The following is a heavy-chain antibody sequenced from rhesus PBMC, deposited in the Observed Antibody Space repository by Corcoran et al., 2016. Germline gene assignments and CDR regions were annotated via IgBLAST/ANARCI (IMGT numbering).Heavy chain of an antibody. V-gene: IGHV4-127*01. D-gene: IGHD3-28*01. Sequence: QVQLQESCPGLLKPSATLSLTCAVSGSFISSGSAWPLIRRPPGKGLEWIGNIGGSSDSTDYNPSLKSRVTITKDTSNNQFSLRLSSVTAADTAVYYCARDSYDSGFDVWGPGTPITISS. CDR2: IGGSSDST. CDR3: ARDSYDSGFDV. J-gene: IGHJ2*01. CDR1: GSFISSGSA.